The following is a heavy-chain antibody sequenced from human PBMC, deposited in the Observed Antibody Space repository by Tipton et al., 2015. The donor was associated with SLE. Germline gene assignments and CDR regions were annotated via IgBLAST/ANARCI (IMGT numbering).Heavy chain of an antibody. CDR2: IYYSGST. CDR1: GGSISSHY. J-gene: IGHJ4*02. Sequence: TLSLTCTVSGGSISSHYWSWIRQPPGKGLEWIGYIYYSGSTNYNPSLKSRVTISVDTSKNQFSLKLSSVTAADTAVYYCARGYYYDSSGFDYWGQGTLVTVSS. CDR3: ARGYYYDSSGFDY. D-gene: IGHD3-22*01. V-gene: IGHV4-59*11.